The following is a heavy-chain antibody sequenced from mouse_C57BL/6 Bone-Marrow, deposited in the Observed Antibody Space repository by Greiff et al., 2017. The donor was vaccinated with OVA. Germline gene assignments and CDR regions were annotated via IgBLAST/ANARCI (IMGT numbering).Heavy chain of an antibody. Sequence: QVQLQQPGAELVRPGTSVKLSCKASGYTFTSYWMHWVKQRPGQGLEWIGVIDPSDSYTNYNQKFKGKATLTVDTSSSTAYMQLSSLTSEDSAVYYCARNGYVLFAYWGQGTLVTVSA. V-gene: IGHV1-59*01. CDR1: GYTFTSYW. J-gene: IGHJ3*01. D-gene: IGHD2-2*01. CDR2: IDPSDSYT. CDR3: ARNGYVLFAY.